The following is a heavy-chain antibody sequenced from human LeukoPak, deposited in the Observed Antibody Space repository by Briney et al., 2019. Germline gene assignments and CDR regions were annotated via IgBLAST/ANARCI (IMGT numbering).Heavy chain of an antibody. Sequence: GGSLRLSCAASGFTLSDHYMDWVRQDPGKGLEWVGRTTNKAKRYTTEYAASVKGRFTISRDDSENSLYLQMNSLKTDDTAVYYCARGLNSLDIWGQGTMVTVSS. CDR2: TTNKAKRYTT. D-gene: IGHD3-22*01. CDR1: GFTLSDHY. V-gene: IGHV3-72*01. CDR3: ARGLNSLDI. J-gene: IGHJ3*02.